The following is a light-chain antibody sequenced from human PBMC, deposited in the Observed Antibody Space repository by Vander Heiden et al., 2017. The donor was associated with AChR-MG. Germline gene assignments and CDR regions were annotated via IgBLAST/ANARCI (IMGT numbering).Light chain of an antibody. CDR2: DVS. J-gene: IGLJ2*01. V-gene: IGLV2-11*01. CDR3: CSYAGSYTLV. CDR1: RSDGGGYKY. Sequence: QSALTQPRSVSGSPGPSVTISCTGTRSDGGGYKYVSWYQQHPGKAPKLMIYDVSKRPSGVPDRFSGSKSGNTASLTISGLQAEDEADYYCCSYAGSYTLVFGGGTKLTVL.